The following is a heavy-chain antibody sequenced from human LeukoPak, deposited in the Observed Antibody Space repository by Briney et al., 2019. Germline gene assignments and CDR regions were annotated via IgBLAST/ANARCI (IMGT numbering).Heavy chain of an antibody. D-gene: IGHD3-22*01. Sequence: SETLSLTCTVSGGSISSYYWSWIRQPAGKGLEWIGRIYTSGSTNYNPSLKSRVTMSVDTSKNQFSLKLSSVTAADTAVYYCASGRFYYYDSSGYHEGWGQGTLVTVSS. V-gene: IGHV4-4*07. CDR2: IYTSGST. CDR1: GGSISSYY. CDR3: ASGRFYYYDSSGYHEG. J-gene: IGHJ4*02.